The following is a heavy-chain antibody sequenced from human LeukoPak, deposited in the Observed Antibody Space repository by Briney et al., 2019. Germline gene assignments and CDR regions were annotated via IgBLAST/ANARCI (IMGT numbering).Heavy chain of an antibody. CDR1: GGSFSGYH. CDR2: TNHSGST. V-gene: IGHV4-34*01. Sequence: PSETLSLTCAVYGGSFSGYHWSWIRQPPGKGLEWIGETNHSGSTNYNPSLKSRVTISVDTSKNQFSLKLSSVTAADTAVYYCARHPYYYYGMDVWGKGTTVTVSS. J-gene: IGHJ6*04. CDR3: ARHPYYYYGMDV.